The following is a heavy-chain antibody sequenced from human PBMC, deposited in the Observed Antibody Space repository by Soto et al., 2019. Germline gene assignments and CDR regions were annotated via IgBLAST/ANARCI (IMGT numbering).Heavy chain of an antibody. Sequence: SETLSLTCTVSGGSISSGGYYWSWIRQHPGKGLEWIGYIYYSGSTYYNPSLKSRVTISVDKSKNQFSLKLSSVTAADTAVYYCATAPSYDSSGYYLYYFDYWGQGPLVTVSS. D-gene: IGHD3-22*01. CDR1: GGSISSGGYY. J-gene: IGHJ4*02. V-gene: IGHV4-31*03. CDR2: IYYSGST. CDR3: ATAPSYDSSGYYLYYFDY.